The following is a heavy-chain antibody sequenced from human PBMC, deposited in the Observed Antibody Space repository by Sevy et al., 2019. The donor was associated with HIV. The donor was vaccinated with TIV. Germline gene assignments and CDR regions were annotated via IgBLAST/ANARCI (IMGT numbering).Heavy chain of an antibody. D-gene: IGHD3-22*01. CDR1: GYTFTGYY. J-gene: IGHJ4*02. CDR2: INPNSGGT. CDR3: AGDRTGHTYYYDSSGYPLPNDY. Sequence: ASVKVSCKASGYTFTGYYMHWVRQAPGQGLEWMGWINPNSGGTNYAQKFQGRVTMTRDTSISKAYMELSRLRSDDTAVYYCAGDRTGHTYYYDSSGYPLPNDYWGQGTLVTVSS. V-gene: IGHV1-2*02.